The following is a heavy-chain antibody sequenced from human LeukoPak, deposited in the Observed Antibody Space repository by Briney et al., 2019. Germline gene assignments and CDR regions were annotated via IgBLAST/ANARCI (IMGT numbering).Heavy chain of an antibody. CDR1: GFTVSSNY. Sequence: GGSLRLSCAVSGFTVSSNYMSWVRQAPGKGLEWVSVIYDGGSTDYAESVKGRFTISRDNSKNTLYLQMNSLRAEDTAVYYCASLYCSSTSCYDNYYYGMDVWGQGTTVTVSS. CDR3: ASLYCSSTSCYDNYYYGMDV. J-gene: IGHJ6*02. D-gene: IGHD2-2*01. CDR2: IYDGGST. V-gene: IGHV3-53*01.